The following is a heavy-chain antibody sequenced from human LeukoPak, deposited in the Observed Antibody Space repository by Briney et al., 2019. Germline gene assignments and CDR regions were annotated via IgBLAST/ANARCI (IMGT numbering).Heavy chain of an antibody. Sequence: GGSLRLSCAASGFTFSNYSMNWVRQAPGKGLEWVSSISSSSSYIYYADSVKGRFTISRDNAKNSLYLQMNSLRAEDTAVYYCARGASSGWYFDYWGQGTLVTVPS. CDR1: GFTFSNYS. CDR2: ISSSSSYI. CDR3: ARGASSGWYFDY. V-gene: IGHV3-21*01. D-gene: IGHD6-19*01. J-gene: IGHJ4*02.